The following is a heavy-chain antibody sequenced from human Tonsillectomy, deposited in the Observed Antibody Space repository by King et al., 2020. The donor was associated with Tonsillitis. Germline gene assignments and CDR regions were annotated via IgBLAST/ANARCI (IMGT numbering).Heavy chain of an antibody. J-gene: IGHJ6*02. Sequence: VQLPESGPGLVKPSETLSLTCSVSGGSISNYYWSWIRQPPGKGLEWIGNMYSGSTNYNPSLKSRVTISLGTSKNQFSLKLSSVTAADTALYYCARDLYDFGRGFFYGMDVGGQGTAVTVPS. CDR2: MYSGST. D-gene: IGHD3-3*01. CDR3: ARDLYDFGRGFFYGMDV. CDR1: GGSISNYY. V-gene: IGHV4-59*01.